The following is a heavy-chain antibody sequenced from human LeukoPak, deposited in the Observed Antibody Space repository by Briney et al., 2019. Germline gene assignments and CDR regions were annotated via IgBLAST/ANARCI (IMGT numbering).Heavy chain of an antibody. J-gene: IGHJ4*02. V-gene: IGHV3-23*01. CDR1: GFTFSSYA. CDR2: ISAGGGNT. Sequence: GGSLRLPCAGFGFTFSSYAMSWLRQGPGKGLEWVSDISAGGGNTNYADSVRGRFTISRDKSKNTLYLQMNSLRAEDTAIYYCAKDMKWGYDILTGYSASPFDNWGQGTLVTVSS. CDR3: AKDMKWGYDILTGYSASPFDN. D-gene: IGHD3-9*01.